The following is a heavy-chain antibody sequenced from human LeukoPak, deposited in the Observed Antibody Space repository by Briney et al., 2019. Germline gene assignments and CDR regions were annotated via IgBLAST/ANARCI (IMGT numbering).Heavy chain of an antibody. J-gene: IGHJ4*02. V-gene: IGHV4-4*07. Sequence: SETLSLTCTVSGGSISSYYWSWIRQPAGKGLEWIGRIYTSGSTNYNPSLKSRVTMSVDTSKNQFSLKLSSVTAADTAVYYCARSLLTGYDSSGYSYYFDYWGQGTPVTVSS. D-gene: IGHD3-22*01. CDR2: IYTSGST. CDR1: GGSISSYY. CDR3: ARSLLTGYDSSGYSYYFDY.